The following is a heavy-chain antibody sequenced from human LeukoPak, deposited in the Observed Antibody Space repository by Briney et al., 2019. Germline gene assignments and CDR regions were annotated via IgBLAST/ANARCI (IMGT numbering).Heavy chain of an antibody. CDR1: GGTFSSYA. V-gene: IGHV1-69*13. D-gene: IGHD5-12*01. CDR2: IIPIFGTA. CDR3: ARGGYDLFYYYYYGMDV. J-gene: IGHJ6*04. Sequence: SVKVSCKASGGTFSSYAISWVRQARGQGLEWMGGIIPIFGTANYAQKFQGRVTITADESTSTAYMELSSLRSEDTAVYYCARGGYDLFYYYYYGMDVWRKGTTVTVSS.